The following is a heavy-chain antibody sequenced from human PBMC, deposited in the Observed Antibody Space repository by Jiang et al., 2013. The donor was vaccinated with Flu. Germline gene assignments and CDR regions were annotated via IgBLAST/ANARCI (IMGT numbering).Heavy chain of an antibody. V-gene: IGHV3-21*01. CDR2: ISSSSSYI. Sequence: VQLLESGGGLVKPGGSLRLSCAASGFTFSSYSMNWVRQAPGKGLEWVSSISSSSSYIYYADSVKGRFTISRDNAKNSLYLQMNSLRAEDTAVYYCARGTDSSGYYYYYYGMDVWGQGTTVTVSS. J-gene: IGHJ6*02. CDR3: ARGTDSSGYYYYYYGMDV. CDR1: GFTFSSYS. D-gene: IGHD3-22*01.